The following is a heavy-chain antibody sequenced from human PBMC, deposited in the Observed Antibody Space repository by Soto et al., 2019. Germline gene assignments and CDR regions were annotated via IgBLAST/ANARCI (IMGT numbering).Heavy chain of an antibody. D-gene: IGHD6-13*01. CDR2: ISAYNGNT. V-gene: IGHV1-18*01. Sequence: QVQLVQSGAEVKKPGASVKVSCKASGYTFTSYGISWVRQAPGQGLEWIGWISAYNGNTNYAQKLQGRVNITTDTSTFTAYRELRSLRSDDTTFYYCGRGSSSRCHEYWGPGTLVTGS. CDR1: GYTFTSYG. CDR3: GRGSSSRCHEY. J-gene: IGHJ4*02.